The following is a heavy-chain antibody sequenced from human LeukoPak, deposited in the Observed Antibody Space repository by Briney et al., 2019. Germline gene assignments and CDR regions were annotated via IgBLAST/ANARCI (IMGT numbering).Heavy chain of an antibody. J-gene: IGHJ6*03. CDR1: GGSISSYY. V-gene: IGHV4-59*01. D-gene: IGHD3-3*01. CDR3: ARRDYDFWSGPKRYYYYYMDV. CDR2: IYYSGST. Sequence: SETLSLTCTVSGGSISSYYWSWIRQPPGKGLEWIGYIYYSGSTNYNPSLKSRVTISVDTSKNQFSLKLSSVTAADTAVYYCARRDYDFWSGPKRYYYYYMDVWGKGTTVTVSS.